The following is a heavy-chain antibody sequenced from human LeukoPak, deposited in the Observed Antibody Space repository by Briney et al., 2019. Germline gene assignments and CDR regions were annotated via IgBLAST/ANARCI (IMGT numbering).Heavy chain of an antibody. CDR1: GGTFSSYA. D-gene: IGHD3-16*01. CDR2: IIPIFGTA. V-gene: IGHV1-69*13. Sequence: SVKVSCKASGGTFSSYAISWVRQAPGQGLEWMGGIIPIFGTANYAQKFQGRVTITADESTSTAYMELSSLRSEDTAVYYCARVTMITFGGPTARDDYWGQGTLVTVSS. J-gene: IGHJ4*02. CDR3: ARVTMITFGGPTARDDY.